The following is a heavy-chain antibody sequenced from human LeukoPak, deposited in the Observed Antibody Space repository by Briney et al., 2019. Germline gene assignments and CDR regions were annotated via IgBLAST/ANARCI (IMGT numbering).Heavy chain of an antibody. D-gene: IGHD1-26*01. Sequence: GGSLRLSCAASGFTFSTYSMNWVRQAPGKGLEWVSSISSSSSFIYYADSVKGRFTISRDNAKNSLYLQMNSLRAEDTAVYYCARVGEGGSFDYWGQGTLVTVFS. CDR1: GFTFSTYS. J-gene: IGHJ4*02. CDR3: ARVGEGGSFDY. CDR2: ISSSSSFI. V-gene: IGHV3-21*01.